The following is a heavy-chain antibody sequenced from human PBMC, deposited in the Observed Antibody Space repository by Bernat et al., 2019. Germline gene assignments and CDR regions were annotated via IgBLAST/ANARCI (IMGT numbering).Heavy chain of an antibody. V-gene: IGHV1-2*02. CDR3: ARGKYQLLSSWFDP. J-gene: IGHJ5*02. CDR1: GYTFTAYY. Sequence: QVQLVQSGSEVKKPGASVKVSCKASGYTFTAYYIHWVRQAPGQGLEWMGWSNPNSGGTNYAQKMQGRVTMTRDTSISTAYMELSRLRSDDTAVYYCARGKYQLLSSWFDPWGQGTLVTVSS. CDR2: SNPNSGGT. D-gene: IGHD2-2*01.